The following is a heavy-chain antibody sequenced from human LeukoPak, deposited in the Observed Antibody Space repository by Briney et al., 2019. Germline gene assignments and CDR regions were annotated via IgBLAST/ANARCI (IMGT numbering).Heavy chain of an antibody. CDR3: AREGPAAHDY. Sequence: PGGSLRLSCAASGFTFSSYAMSWVRQAPGKGLEWVSYISSSSSTIYYADSVKGRFTISRDNAKNSLYLQMNSLRAEDTAVYYCAREGPAAHDYWGQGTLVTVSS. CDR1: GFTFSSYA. D-gene: IGHD2-2*01. CDR2: ISSSSSTI. J-gene: IGHJ4*02. V-gene: IGHV3-48*01.